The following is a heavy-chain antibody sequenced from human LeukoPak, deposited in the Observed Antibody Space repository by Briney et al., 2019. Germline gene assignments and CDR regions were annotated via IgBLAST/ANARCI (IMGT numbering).Heavy chain of an antibody. CDR1: GYTFTGYY. V-gene: IGHV1-2*02. J-gene: IGHJ4*02. CDR2: INPNSGGT. Sequence: ASVKVSCKASGYTFTGYYMYWVRQTPGQGLEWMGWINPNSGGTNYAQKFQGRVTMTRDTSISTAYMELSRLRSDDTAVYYCAVTHGSGYPNTSLDYWGQGTLVTVSS. D-gene: IGHD3-22*01. CDR3: AVTHGSGYPNTSLDY.